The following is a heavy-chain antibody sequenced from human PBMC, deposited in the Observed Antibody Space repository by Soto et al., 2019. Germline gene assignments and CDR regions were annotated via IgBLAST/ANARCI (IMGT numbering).Heavy chain of an antibody. J-gene: IGHJ4*02. CDR2: INAGNGNT. CDR1: GYTFTSYY. CDR3: ARGDYYDIHDY. Sequence: ASVKVSCKASGYTFTSYYMHWVRQAPGQRLEWMGWINAGNGNTKYSQKFQGRVTITRDTSASTAYMEVSSLRSEDTAVYYCARGDYYDIHDYWGQGTLVTVSS. D-gene: IGHD3-22*01. V-gene: IGHV1-3*01.